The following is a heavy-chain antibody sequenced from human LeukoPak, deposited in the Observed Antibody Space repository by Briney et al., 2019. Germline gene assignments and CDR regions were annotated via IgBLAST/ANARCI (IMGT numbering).Heavy chain of an antibody. D-gene: IGHD2-2*01. Sequence: GGSLRLSCAASGFTFSSYEMNWVRQAPGKGLEWVSYITSSGSTIYYADSVKGRFTISRDNAKNSLYLQMNSLRAEDTAVYYCARVRIRLVVVPPASGWFYMDVWGKGTTVTVSS. CDR1: GFTFSSYE. V-gene: IGHV3-48*03. CDR3: ARVRIRLVVVPPASGWFYMDV. CDR2: ITSSGSTI. J-gene: IGHJ6*03.